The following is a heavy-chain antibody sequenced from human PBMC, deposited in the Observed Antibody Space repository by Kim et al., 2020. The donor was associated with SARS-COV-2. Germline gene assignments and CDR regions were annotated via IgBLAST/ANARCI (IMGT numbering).Heavy chain of an antibody. CDR1: GGTFSSYA. J-gene: IGHJ6*02. CDR3: ARDSALHTTTYYGMDV. Sequence: SVKVSCKASGGTFSSYAISWVRQAPGQGLEWMGGIIPIFGTANYAQKFQGRVTITADESTSTAYMELSSLRSEDTAVYYCARDSALHTTTYYGMDVWGQGTTVTVSS. CDR2: IIPIFGTA. V-gene: IGHV1-69*13. D-gene: IGHD4-4*01.